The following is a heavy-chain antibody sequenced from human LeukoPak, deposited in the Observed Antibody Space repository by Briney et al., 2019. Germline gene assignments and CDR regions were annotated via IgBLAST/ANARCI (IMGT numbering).Heavy chain of an antibody. CDR1: GGSISSYY. CDR2: IYYSGST. D-gene: IGHD1-26*01. J-gene: IGHJ4*02. V-gene: IGHV4-39*01. CDR3: ARLHAKQWELPIGDFDY. Sequence: SETLSLTCTVSGGSISSYYWGWIRQPPGKGLEWIGSIYYSGSTYYNPSLKSRVTISVDTSKNQFSLKLSSVTAADTAVYYCARLHAKQWELPIGDFDYWGQGTLVTVSS.